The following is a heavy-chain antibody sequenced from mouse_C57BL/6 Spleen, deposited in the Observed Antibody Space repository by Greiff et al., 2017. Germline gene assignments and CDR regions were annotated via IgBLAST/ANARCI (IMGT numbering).Heavy chain of an antibody. Sequence: VKLLESGAELVKPGASVKLSCKASGYTFTEYTIHWVKQRSGQGLEWIGWFYPGGGSIKYNEKFQDKATLTADKSSSTVYMELSSLTSEDCAVDYWARHEGELDYWYFDDWGTGTTVTVSS. V-gene: IGHV1-62-2*01. CDR3: ARHEGELDYWYFDD. D-gene: IGHD4-1*01. CDR1: GYTFTEYT. CDR2: FYPGGGSI. J-gene: IGHJ1*03.